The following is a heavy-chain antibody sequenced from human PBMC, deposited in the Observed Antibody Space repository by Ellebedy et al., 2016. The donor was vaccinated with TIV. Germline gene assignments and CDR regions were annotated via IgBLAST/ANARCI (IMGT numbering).Heavy chain of an antibody. CDR3: AREKPAAGRDYFYFYGMDV. CDR1: GFTFSRHD. CDR2: IGTTGDT. D-gene: IGHD6-13*01. J-gene: IGHJ6*02. Sequence: GESLKISXAASGFTFSRHDMHWVRQVTGKGLEWVSAIGTTGDTYYPGSVKGRFTISRENAKNSLYLQMNSLRAEDTAVYYCAREKPAAGRDYFYFYGMDVWGQGTTVTVSS. V-gene: IGHV3-13*01.